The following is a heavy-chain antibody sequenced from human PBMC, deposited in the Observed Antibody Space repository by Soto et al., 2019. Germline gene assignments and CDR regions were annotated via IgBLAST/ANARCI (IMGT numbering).Heavy chain of an antibody. CDR3: NGVEVPADRGYYYYYYGMDV. CDR2: ISGSGSTI. Sequence: PGGSLRLSCAASGFTFSSYAVSLVRQAPGKGPECISSISGSGSTIYYADSVKGRFTISRDNSKNTLYLQMSSLRAEDTAVYYCNGVEVPADRGYYYYYYGMDVWGQGTTVTVSS. V-gene: IGHV3-23*01. CDR1: GFTFSSYA. J-gene: IGHJ6*02. D-gene: IGHD2-2*01.